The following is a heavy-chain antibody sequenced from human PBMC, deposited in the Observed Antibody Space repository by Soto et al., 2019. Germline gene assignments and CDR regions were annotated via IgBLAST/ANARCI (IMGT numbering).Heavy chain of an antibody. J-gene: IGHJ4*02. CDR3: ATGRPGPVSTFPLFEY. D-gene: IGHD3-3*02. Sequence: QVQLLESGGGVVQPGRSLRLSCTVSAFSFSTYGMHWVRQAPGKGLEWVAIVWADGTTKYYADCVRGRFTISRDNFENTLYLQMHSLRAEDTAVYYCATGRPGPVSTFPLFEYWGQGTLVTVSS. CDR1: AFSFSTYG. CDR2: VWADGTTK. V-gene: IGHV3-33*01.